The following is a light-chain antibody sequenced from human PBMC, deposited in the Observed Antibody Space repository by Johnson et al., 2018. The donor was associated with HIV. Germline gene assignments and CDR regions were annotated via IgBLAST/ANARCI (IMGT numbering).Light chain of an antibody. CDR3: GTWDSSLSAYV. Sequence: QSVLTQPPSVSAAPGQKVTISCSGSNSNIGNNYVSWYQQLPGTAPKLLLYDNNKRPSGIPDRFSGSKSGTSATLGITGLTTGDEADYYCGTWDSSLSAYVFGTGTKVTVL. J-gene: IGLJ1*01. CDR1: NSNIGNNY. CDR2: DNN. V-gene: IGLV1-51*01.